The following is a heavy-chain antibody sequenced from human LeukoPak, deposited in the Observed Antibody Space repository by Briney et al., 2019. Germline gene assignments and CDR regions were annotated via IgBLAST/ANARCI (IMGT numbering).Heavy chain of an antibody. CDR2: ISGSGGST. D-gene: IGHD6-13*01. Sequence: GGSLRLSCAASGFTFSSYAMGWVRQAPGKGLEWVSAISGSGGSTYYADSVKGRFTISRDNSQDTLYLQMNGLRAEDTAVYYCAKAPRAAAGTYNGMDVWGQGTTVTVSS. CDR3: AKAPRAAAGTYNGMDV. V-gene: IGHV3-23*01. J-gene: IGHJ6*02. CDR1: GFTFSSYA.